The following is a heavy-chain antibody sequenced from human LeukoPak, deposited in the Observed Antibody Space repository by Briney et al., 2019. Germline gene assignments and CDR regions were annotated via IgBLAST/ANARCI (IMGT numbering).Heavy chain of an antibody. CDR3: AKGVGPSAPNGRVFDF. V-gene: IGHV4-59*11. CDR1: GGSISSHY. D-gene: IGHD2-2*01. CDR2: ISDSGST. J-gene: IGHJ4*02. Sequence: PSEALSLTCTVSGGSISSHYWSWIRQPPGKGLEWVGYISDSGSTTYNPSLKSRVTISVDTSKNQFSLKLSSVTAADTAVYYCAKGVGPSAPNGRVFDFWGQGILVTVSS.